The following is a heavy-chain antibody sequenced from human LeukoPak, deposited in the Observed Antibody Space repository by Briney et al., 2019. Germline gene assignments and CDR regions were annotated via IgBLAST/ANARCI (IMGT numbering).Heavy chain of an antibody. Sequence: GGSLRLSCAASGFTFSSYSMNWVRQAPGKGLEWVSSISSSSVYINYADSVKGRFTISRDNAENSLYLQMNSLRAEDTAVYYCARVDYDVSTGYQNYFQYWGQGTLVTVSS. CDR1: GFTFSSYS. V-gene: IGHV3-21*01. CDR2: ISSSSVYI. J-gene: IGHJ4*02. CDR3: ARVDYDVSTGYQNYFQY. D-gene: IGHD3-9*01.